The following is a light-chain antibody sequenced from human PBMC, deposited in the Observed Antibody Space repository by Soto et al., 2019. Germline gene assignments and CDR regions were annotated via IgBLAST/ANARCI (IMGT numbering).Light chain of an antibody. Sequence: EIVMTQSPATLSVSPGERATLSCRASQSVSSNLAWYQQKPGQAPRLLIYGASTRATGIPARFSGSGSGTEFTLTISSLQSEDFAVYYCQSVTFGGGTKVDI. CDR2: GAS. J-gene: IGKJ4*01. V-gene: IGKV3-15*01. CDR3: QSVT. CDR1: QSVSSN.